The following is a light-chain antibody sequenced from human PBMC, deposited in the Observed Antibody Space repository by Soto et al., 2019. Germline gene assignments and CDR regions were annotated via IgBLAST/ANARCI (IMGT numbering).Light chain of an antibody. J-gene: IGKJ1*01. CDR3: LQNFNYPRT. V-gene: IGKV1-6*01. Sequence: AIQMTQSPASLSSSVGDRVTITCRASQDIGDDLGWYQHKPGAAPKLLIHAASTLQSGIPSRFSGRQSGTDFTLTITSLEPEDSATYYCLQNFNYPRTFGQGTKVDIK. CDR2: AAS. CDR1: QDIGDD.